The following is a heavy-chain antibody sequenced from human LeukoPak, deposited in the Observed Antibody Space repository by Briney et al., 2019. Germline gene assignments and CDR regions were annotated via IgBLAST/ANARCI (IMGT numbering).Heavy chain of an antibody. J-gene: IGHJ4*02. D-gene: IGHD3-22*01. CDR3: ASRSGYYDSSRYY. V-gene: IGHV3-48*01. CDR1: GFTFSSYS. Sequence: PGGSLRLSCAASGFTFSSYSMNWVRQAPGKGLEWVSYISSSSSTIYYADSVKGRFTISRDNAKNSLYLQMNSLRAEDTAVYYCASRSGYYDSSRYYWGQGTLVTVSS. CDR2: ISSSSSTI.